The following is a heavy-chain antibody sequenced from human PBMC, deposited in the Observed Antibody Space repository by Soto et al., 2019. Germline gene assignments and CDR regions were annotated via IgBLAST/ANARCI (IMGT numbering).Heavy chain of an antibody. CDR1: GYTFTSYD. Sequence: ASVKVSCKASGYTFTSYDINWVRQATGQGLEWMGWMNPNSGNTGYAQKFQGRVTMTRNTSISTAYMELSSLRSEDTAGYYCARSYSNLDYYYYYMDVWGKGTTVTASS. CDR3: ARSYSNLDYYYYYMDV. CDR2: MNPNSGNT. V-gene: IGHV1-8*01. J-gene: IGHJ6*03. D-gene: IGHD4-4*01.